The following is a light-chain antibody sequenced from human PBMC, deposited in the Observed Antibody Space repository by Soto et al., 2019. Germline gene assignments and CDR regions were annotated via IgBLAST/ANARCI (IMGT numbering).Light chain of an antibody. CDR2: AAS. CDR3: QQSYSTPLT. Sequence: DIQMTRSPASLSASVGDRVTITGRASQSITSYLNWYQQKPGKAPKLMIYAASSLQSGVPSRFSGSRSGTDFTLTISSLQPEDFATYYCQQSYSTPLTFGGGTKVEIK. J-gene: IGKJ4*02. V-gene: IGKV1-39*01. CDR1: QSITSY.